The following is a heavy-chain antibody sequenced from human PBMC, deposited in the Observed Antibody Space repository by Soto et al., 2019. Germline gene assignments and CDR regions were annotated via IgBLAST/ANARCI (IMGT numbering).Heavy chain of an antibody. J-gene: IGHJ5*02. Sequence: QVQLQQWGAGLLKPSETLSLTCAVYGGSFSGYYWSWIRQPPGKGLEWIGEINHSGSTNYNPSLKSRVTILVDTSKNQFALKLSSVTAADTAVYYCARERGVLLWFGELSWCDPWGQGTLVTVSS. CDR1: GGSFSGYY. CDR3: ARERGVLLWFGELSWCDP. D-gene: IGHD3-10*01. V-gene: IGHV4-34*01. CDR2: INHSGST.